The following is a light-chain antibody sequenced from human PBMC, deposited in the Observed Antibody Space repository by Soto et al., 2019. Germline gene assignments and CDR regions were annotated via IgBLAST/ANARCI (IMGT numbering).Light chain of an antibody. CDR3: QQYNSWPPYT. V-gene: IGKV3-15*01. CDR1: QSVASTY. J-gene: IGKJ2*01. Sequence: IVLTQSPATLSVSPGERVNLSCRASQSVASTYLAWYQQRPGQAPRLLISGASTRATGVPARFSGSGSGTEFTLTISSLQSEDFAVYYCQQYNSWPPYTFGQGTKLEIK. CDR2: GAS.